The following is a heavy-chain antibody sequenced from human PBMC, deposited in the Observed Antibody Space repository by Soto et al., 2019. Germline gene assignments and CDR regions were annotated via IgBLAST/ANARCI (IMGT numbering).Heavy chain of an antibody. Sequence: GASVKVSCKASGYTFTGYYMHWVRQAPGQGLEWMGWINPNSGGTNYAQKFQGRVTMTRDTSISTAYMELSRLRSDDTAVYYCARATSGSYPRDAFDIWGQGTMVTVSS. J-gene: IGHJ3*02. CDR2: INPNSGGT. V-gene: IGHV1-2*02. D-gene: IGHD1-26*01. CDR1: GYTFTGYY. CDR3: ARATSGSYPRDAFDI.